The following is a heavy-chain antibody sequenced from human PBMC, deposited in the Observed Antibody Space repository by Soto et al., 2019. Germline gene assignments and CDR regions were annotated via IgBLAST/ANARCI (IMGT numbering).Heavy chain of an antibody. Sequence: QVQLQESGPGLVKPSQTLSLTCTVSGGSISSGGYYWSWIRQHPGKGLEWIGYIYYSGSTYYNPSLKSRVTISVDTSKNQFSLKLSSVTAADTAVYYCAREAPSGYYSNYYYYGMDVWGQGTTVTVSS. CDR2: IYYSGST. CDR1: GGSISSGGYY. D-gene: IGHD3-22*01. CDR3: AREAPSGYYSNYYYYGMDV. J-gene: IGHJ6*02. V-gene: IGHV4-31*03.